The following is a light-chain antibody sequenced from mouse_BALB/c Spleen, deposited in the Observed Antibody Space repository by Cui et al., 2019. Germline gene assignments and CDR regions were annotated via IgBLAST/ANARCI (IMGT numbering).Light chain of an antibody. Sequence: DIVMTQPQKFMSPSVGDRVSVTCKASQNVGTNVAWYQQKPGQSPKALIYSASYRYSGVPDRFTGSGSGTDFTLTISNVQSEDLAEYFCQQYNSYPLTFGAGTKLELK. CDR3: QQYNSYPLT. J-gene: IGKJ5*01. CDR2: SAS. CDR1: QNVGTN. V-gene: IGKV6-15*01.